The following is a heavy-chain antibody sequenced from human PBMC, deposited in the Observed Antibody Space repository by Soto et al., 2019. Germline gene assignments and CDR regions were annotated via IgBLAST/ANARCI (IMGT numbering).Heavy chain of an antibody. D-gene: IGHD6-13*01. Sequence: GGSLRLSCAASGFTFSSYAMSWVRQAPGKGLEWVSAISGSGGSTYYADSVKGRFTISRDNSKNTLYLQMNSLRAEDTAVYYCAKGERGYSSSWYWFDPWGQGTLVTVSS. CDR1: GFTFSSYA. CDR2: ISGSGGST. CDR3: AKGERGYSSSWYWFDP. V-gene: IGHV3-23*01. J-gene: IGHJ5*02.